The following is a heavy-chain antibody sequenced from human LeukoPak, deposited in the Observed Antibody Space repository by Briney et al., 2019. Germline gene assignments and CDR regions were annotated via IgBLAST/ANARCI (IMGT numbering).Heavy chain of an antibody. Sequence: GGSLRLSCAASGFTFIHFWMSWVRQAPGKGLEWVATMNQDGSERYYVDSVKGRCTISIDNAKNSLYLQINNLRAEDTAVYYCASGRYRENFDYWGQGTLITVSS. D-gene: IGHD3-16*02. CDR1: GFTFIHFW. V-gene: IGHV3-7*01. J-gene: IGHJ4*02. CDR2: MNQDGSER. CDR3: ASGRYRENFDY.